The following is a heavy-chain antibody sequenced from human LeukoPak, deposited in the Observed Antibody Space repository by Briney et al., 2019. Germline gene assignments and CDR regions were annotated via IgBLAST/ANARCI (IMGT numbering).Heavy chain of an antibody. D-gene: IGHD6-13*01. CDR1: GFPFSSYW. CDR3: AREGVWRQQLVDYYYGMDV. Sequence: GGSLRLSCVASGFPFSSYWMTWVRQAPGKGLEWVANIKQDGSKKSYVDSVKGRFTISRDNAKNTLYLQMNSLRAEDTAVYYCAREGVWRQQLVDYYYGMDVWGQGTTVTVSS. V-gene: IGHV3-7*01. CDR2: IKQDGSKK. J-gene: IGHJ6*02.